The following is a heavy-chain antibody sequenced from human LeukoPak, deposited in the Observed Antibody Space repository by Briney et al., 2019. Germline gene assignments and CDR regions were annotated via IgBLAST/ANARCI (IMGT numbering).Heavy chain of an antibody. CDR3: ASLLGYCSSTSCYYGAFDI. CDR2: IYYSGST. Sequence: PSETLSLTCTVSGGSFRSYYWSWIRQPPGKGLDWIGYIYYSGSTNYNPSLKSRVTISVDTSKNQFSLKLSSVTAADTAVYYCASLLGYCSSTSCYYGAFDIWGQGTMVTVSS. CDR1: GGSFRSYY. J-gene: IGHJ3*02. D-gene: IGHD2-2*01. V-gene: IGHV4-59*01.